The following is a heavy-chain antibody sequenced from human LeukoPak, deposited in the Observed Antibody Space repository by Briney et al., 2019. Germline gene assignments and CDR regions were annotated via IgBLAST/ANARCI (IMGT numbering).Heavy chain of an antibody. CDR2: VHYSGSS. J-gene: IGHJ4*02. V-gene: IGHV4-59*02. Sequence: SETLSLTCTVSGASVNDYYWTWIRQTPGKGLGWIGYVHYSGSSDFNPSLKSRVTMSLASTENQLSLKVTSVTAADTAVYYCARGGWSLDFWGQGTLVTVSS. CDR1: GASVNDYY. CDR3: ARGGWSLDF.